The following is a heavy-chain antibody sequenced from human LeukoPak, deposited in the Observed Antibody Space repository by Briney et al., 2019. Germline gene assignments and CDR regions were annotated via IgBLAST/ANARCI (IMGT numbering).Heavy chain of an antibody. CDR1: GFTLSRFA. V-gene: IGHV3-30*04. CDR2: VSYDGSNK. CDR3: ARAPSGDPGGVDS. Sequence: GGSLRLSCAASGFTLSRFAVHWVRQAPGKGLEWVAVVSYDGSNKYYADSLKGRFTISRDNSKSTLYLQMNSLTVEDTAVYYCARAPSGDPGGVDSWGQGTLVTVSS. J-gene: IGHJ4*02. D-gene: IGHD3-10*01.